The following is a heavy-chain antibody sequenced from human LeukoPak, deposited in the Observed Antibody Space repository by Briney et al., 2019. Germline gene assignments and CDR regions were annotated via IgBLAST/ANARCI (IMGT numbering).Heavy chain of an antibody. V-gene: IGHV1-2*02. Sequence: ASVKVSCKASGYTFTGYDMNWVRQAPGQGLEWMGWINPNSGATNYAQKFQGRVTMTRDTSISTTYMELSRLRSDDTAVYYCARDYGSGSYSSEFDYWGQGTLVTVSS. CDR3: ARDYGSGSYSSEFDY. D-gene: IGHD3-10*01. CDR2: INPNSGAT. CDR1: GYTFTGYD. J-gene: IGHJ4*02.